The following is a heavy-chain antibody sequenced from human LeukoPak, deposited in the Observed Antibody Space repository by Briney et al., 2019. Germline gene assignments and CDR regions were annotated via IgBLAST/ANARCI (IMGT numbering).Heavy chain of an antibody. CDR1: GGSFSGYY. D-gene: IGHD3-22*01. Sequence: SETLSLTCAVYGGSFSGYYWSWIRQPPGKGLEWIGEINHSGSTNYNPSLKSRVTMSLDTSKNQFSLNLSSVTATDTAVYYCARSSSGYLLFDYWGQGTLVTVSS. J-gene: IGHJ4*02. CDR2: INHSGST. V-gene: IGHV4-34*01. CDR3: ARSSSGYLLFDY.